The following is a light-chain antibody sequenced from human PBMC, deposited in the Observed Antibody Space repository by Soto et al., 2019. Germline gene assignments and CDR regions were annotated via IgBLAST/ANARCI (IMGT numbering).Light chain of an antibody. J-gene: IGKJ1*01. CDR2: AAS. V-gene: IGKV1-8*01. CDR1: QGVSSY. CDR3: QKYDSYPQT. Sequence: AIRMTQSPSSFSASTGDRVTITCRASQGVSSYLAWYQQKPVKASKLLINAASTLHNGVPSRFSGSGSETDLSLTISCLQAEDFATYYCQKYDSYPQTYGQGTKVEIK.